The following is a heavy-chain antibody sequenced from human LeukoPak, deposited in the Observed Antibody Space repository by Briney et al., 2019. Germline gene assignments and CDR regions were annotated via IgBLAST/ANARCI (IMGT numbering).Heavy chain of an antibody. CDR3: ARDPHYYYCMDV. CDR2: INPNSGGT. CDR1: GYTFTGYY. V-gene: IGHV1-2*02. Sequence: ASVKVSCKASGYTFTGYYMHWVRQAPGQGLEWMGWINPNSGGTNYAQKFQGRVTMTRDTSISTAYMELSRLRSDDTAVYYCARDPHYYYCMDVWGKGTTVTISS. J-gene: IGHJ6*03.